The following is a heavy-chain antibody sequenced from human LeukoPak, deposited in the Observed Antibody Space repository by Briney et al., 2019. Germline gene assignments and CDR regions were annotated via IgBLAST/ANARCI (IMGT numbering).Heavy chain of an antibody. Sequence: GGSLRLSCAASGFTVSNNWMNWVRQAPGKGVEWVSLIYSDGSTYYADSVKGRFTISRDHSKNTLYLQMNSLRAEDTAVYYRARDPSAVRANTYAWGQGTLVTVSS. CDR2: IYSDGST. CDR1: GFTVSNNW. CDR3: ARDPSAVRANTYA. V-gene: IGHV3-66*01. D-gene: IGHD2-2*01. J-gene: IGHJ5*02.